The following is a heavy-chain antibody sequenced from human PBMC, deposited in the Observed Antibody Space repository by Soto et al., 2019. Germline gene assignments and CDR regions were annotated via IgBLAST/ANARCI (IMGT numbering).Heavy chain of an antibody. CDR1: GYTFTSYD. V-gene: IGHV1-8*01. D-gene: IGHD4-17*01. CDR3: ARLFDYGGDPGVDF. CDR2: MNPNSGNT. Sequence: QVQLVQSGAEVKKPGASVKVSCKASGYTFTSYDINWVRQATGQGLEWMGWMNPNSGNTGYAQKFQGRVTMTRNTSITTANMELSRLRSEETDVYSCARLFDYGGDPGVDFWGQGTLVTVSS. J-gene: IGHJ4*02.